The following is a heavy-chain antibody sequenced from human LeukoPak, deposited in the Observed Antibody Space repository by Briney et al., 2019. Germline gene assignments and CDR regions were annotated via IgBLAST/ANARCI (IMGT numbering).Heavy chain of an antibody. CDR1: GGSISSYY. J-gene: IGHJ5*02. CDR3: ARHSGYDSSGYRINWFDP. CDR2: IYYSGST. D-gene: IGHD3-22*01. V-gene: IGHV4-59*08. Sequence: SETLSLTCTVSGGSISSYYWSRIRQPPGKGLEWIGYIYYSGSTNYNPSLKSRVTISVDTSKNQFSLKLSSVTAADTAVYYCARHSGYDSSGYRINWFDPWGQGTLVTVSS.